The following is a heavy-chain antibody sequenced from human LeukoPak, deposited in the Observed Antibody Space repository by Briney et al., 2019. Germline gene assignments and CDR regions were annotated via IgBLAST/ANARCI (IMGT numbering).Heavy chain of an antibody. CDR2: IYSGGST. Sequence: GGSLRLSCAASGFTVSSNYMSWVRQAPGKGLEWVSVIYSGGSTYYADSVKGRFTISRDNSKNTLYLQMNSLRAEDTAVYYCAKRTRFLEWLLADYYYYYMDVWGKGTTVTVSS. CDR1: GFTVSSNY. J-gene: IGHJ6*03. D-gene: IGHD3-3*01. CDR3: AKRTRFLEWLLADYYYYYMDV. V-gene: IGHV3-53*05.